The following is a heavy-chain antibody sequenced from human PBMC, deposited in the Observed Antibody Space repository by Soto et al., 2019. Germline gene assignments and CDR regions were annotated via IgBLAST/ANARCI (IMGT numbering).Heavy chain of an antibody. CDR2: MHYTGIS. D-gene: IGHD4-4*01. CDR3: ARQNSLYKHDYSKPPSYYYYMDV. Sequence: SETLSLTCSFSGDSVTSHYLTWIRQSPEKGLEWIGYMHYTGISHYNPSLKSRVTISVDTSKNQFPLKLSSVTAADTAVYYCARQNSLYKHDYSKPPSYYYYMDVWGKGTTVTVSS. CDR1: GDSVTSHY. J-gene: IGHJ6*03. V-gene: IGHV4-59*08.